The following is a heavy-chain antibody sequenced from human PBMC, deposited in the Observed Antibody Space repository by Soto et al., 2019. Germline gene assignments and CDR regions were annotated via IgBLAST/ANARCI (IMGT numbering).Heavy chain of an antibody. Sequence: SVKVSCKASGGTFSSYAISWVRQAPGQGLEWMGGIIPIFGTANYAQKFQGRVTITADKSTSTAYMELSSLRSEDTAVYYCARVATTTQNWFDPWGQGTLVTVSS. J-gene: IGHJ5*02. CDR2: IIPIFGTA. CDR3: ARVATTTQNWFDP. D-gene: IGHD5-12*01. CDR1: GGTFSSYA. V-gene: IGHV1-69*06.